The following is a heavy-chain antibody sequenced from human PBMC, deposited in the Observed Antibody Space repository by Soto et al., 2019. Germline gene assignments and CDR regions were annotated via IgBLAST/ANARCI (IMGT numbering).Heavy chain of an antibody. Sequence: GWSLTLSCAASGFTFSSYGMHWVRQAPGKGLEWVAVISYDGSNKYYADSVKGRFTISRDNSKNTLYLQMNSLRAEDTAVYYCAKNQAAAGYYFDYWGQGTLVTVSS. D-gene: IGHD6-13*01. CDR3: AKNQAAAGYYFDY. CDR1: GFTFSSYG. V-gene: IGHV3-30*18. J-gene: IGHJ4*02. CDR2: ISYDGSNK.